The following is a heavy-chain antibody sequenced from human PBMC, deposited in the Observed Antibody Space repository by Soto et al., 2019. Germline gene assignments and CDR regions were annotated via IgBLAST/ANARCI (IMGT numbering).Heavy chain of an antibody. Sequence: SVKVSCKASGGTFSSYTISWVRQAPGQGLEWMGRIIPILGIANYAQKFQGRVTITADKSTSAAYMELSSLRSEDTAVYYCATGYCSSTSCLYYYYYMDVWGKGTTVTVSS. D-gene: IGHD2-2*01. V-gene: IGHV1-69*02. CDR1: GGTFSSYT. CDR2: IIPILGIA. J-gene: IGHJ6*03. CDR3: ATGYCSSTSCLYYYYYMDV.